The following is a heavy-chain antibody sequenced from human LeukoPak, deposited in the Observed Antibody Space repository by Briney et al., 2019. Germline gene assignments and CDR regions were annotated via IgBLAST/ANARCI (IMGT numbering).Heavy chain of an antibody. Sequence: GESLKISCKGSGYSFTSYWIGWVRQMPGKGLEWMGIIYPGDSDTRYSPSFQGQVTISADKSISTAYLQWSSLKASDTAMYYCAGHSLPGDYYDSSGYSFWGQGTLVTVSS. V-gene: IGHV5-51*01. D-gene: IGHD3-22*01. CDR1: GYSFTSYW. J-gene: IGHJ4*02. CDR2: IYPGDSDT. CDR3: AGHSLPGDYYDSSGYSF.